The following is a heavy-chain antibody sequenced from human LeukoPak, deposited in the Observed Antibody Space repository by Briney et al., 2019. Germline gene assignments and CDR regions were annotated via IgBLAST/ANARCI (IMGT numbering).Heavy chain of an antibody. D-gene: IGHD3-10*01. V-gene: IGHV4-59*08. CDR1: GGSITNYC. CDR3: ARHQRGEYSDY. CDR2: VCSSGST. J-gene: IGHJ4*02. Sequence: SETLSLTCTVSGGSITNYCWGWIRQPPGEGLEWLGHVCSSGSTNYHPSLKSRLTISIDTSKTQFSLKLSSVTAADTAVYHCARHQRGEYSDYGGQGTLVTVSS.